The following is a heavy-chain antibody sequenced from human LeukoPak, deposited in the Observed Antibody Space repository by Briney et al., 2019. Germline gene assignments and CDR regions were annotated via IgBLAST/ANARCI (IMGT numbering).Heavy chain of an antibody. V-gene: IGHV4-59*01. Sequence: SETLSLTCTVSGGSISNYYWSWIRQPTGRGLEWIGYVYSSGSANYNPSLKSRVTISVATSKNQLSLKLSSVTAADTAVYYCARGPTRYYFDYWGQGTLVTVSS. CDR2: VYSSGSA. J-gene: IGHJ4*02. CDR1: GGSISNYY. CDR3: ARGPTRYYFDY.